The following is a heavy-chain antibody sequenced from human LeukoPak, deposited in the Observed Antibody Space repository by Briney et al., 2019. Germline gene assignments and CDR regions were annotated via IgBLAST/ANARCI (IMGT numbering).Heavy chain of an antibody. CDR3: AKGGGSSCYSPSDY. J-gene: IGHJ4*02. CDR1: GFTFSSYA. V-gene: IGHV3-23*01. CDR2: ISGSGTDT. D-gene: IGHD2-15*01. Sequence: GGSLRLSCGGSGFTFSSYAVSWVRQAPGKGLEWVSVISGSGTDTFYANSVKGRFTISRDNPKNTLYLQMNSLRAEDTAVYYCAKGGGSSCYSPSDYWGQGTLVTVSS.